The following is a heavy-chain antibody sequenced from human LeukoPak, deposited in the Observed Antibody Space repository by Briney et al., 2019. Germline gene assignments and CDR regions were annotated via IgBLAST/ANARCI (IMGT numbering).Heavy chain of an antibody. Sequence: SQTLSLTCTVSGGSISSGDYYWSWIRQPPGKGLGWIGYIYYSGSTYYNPSLKSRVTISVDTSKNQFSLKLSSVTAADTAVYYCARTILRFTGEFDIWGQGTMVTVSS. CDR1: GGSISSGDYY. CDR3: ARTILRFTGEFDI. CDR2: IYYSGST. V-gene: IGHV4-30-4*01. J-gene: IGHJ3*02. D-gene: IGHD1-26*01.